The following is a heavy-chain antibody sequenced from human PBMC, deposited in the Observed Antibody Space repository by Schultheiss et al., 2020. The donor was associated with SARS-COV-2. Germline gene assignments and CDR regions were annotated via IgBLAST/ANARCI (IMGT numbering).Heavy chain of an antibody. Sequence: GGSLRLSCAASGFTFSSYRMTWVRQAPGKGLEWVSSISSAGTYIYYADSLRGRITVSRDNAKNSLFLQIDSLRGEDTAVYYCARVTFGDYVDYWGQGTLVTVSS. CDR1: GFTFSSYR. CDR2: ISSAGTYI. V-gene: IGHV3-21*01. CDR3: ARVTFGDYVDY. D-gene: IGHD4-17*01. J-gene: IGHJ4*02.